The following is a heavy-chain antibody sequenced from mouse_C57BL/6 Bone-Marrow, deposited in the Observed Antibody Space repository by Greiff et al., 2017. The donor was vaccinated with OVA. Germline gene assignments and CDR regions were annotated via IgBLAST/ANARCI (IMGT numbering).Heavy chain of an antibody. Sequence: EVMLVESGGGLVKPGGSLKLSCAASGFTFSDYGMHWVRQAPEKGLEWVAYISSGSSTIYYADTVKGRFTISRDNAKNTLFLQMTSLRSEDTAMYYCARRPAIYDYDDWFAYWGQGTLVTVSA. V-gene: IGHV5-17*01. CDR3: ARRPAIYDYDDWFAY. CDR2: ISSGSSTI. D-gene: IGHD2-4*01. J-gene: IGHJ3*01. CDR1: GFTFSDYG.